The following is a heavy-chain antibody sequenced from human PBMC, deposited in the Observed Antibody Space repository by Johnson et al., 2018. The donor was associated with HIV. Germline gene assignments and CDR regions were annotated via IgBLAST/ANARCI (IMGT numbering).Heavy chain of an antibody. CDR1: GFTFDDYG. V-gene: IGHV3-20*04. J-gene: IGHJ3*02. D-gene: IGHD1-26*01. CDR3: ARAYMSSGSYYDAFDI. CDR2: ISWNGGST. Sequence: MLLVESGGGVVRPGGSLRLSCEASGFTFDDYGMSWVRQAPGKGLEWVSGISWNGGSTGYADSVKGRFTISRDNAKNSLYLQMNSLRAEDTALYYCARAYMSSGSYYDAFDIWGQGTMVIVSS.